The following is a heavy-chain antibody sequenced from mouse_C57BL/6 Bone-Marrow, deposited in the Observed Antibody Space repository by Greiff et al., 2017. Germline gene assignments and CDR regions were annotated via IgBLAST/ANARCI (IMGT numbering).Heavy chain of an antibody. D-gene: IGHD2-3*01. V-gene: IGHV5-6*01. Sequence: VESGGDLVKPGGSLKLSCAASGFTFSSYGMSWVRQTPDKRLEWVATISSGGSYTYYPDSVKGRFTISRDNAKNTLYLQMSSLKSEDTAMYYCADGYPWFAYWGQGTLVTVSA. CDR1: GFTFSSYG. CDR2: ISSGGSYT. J-gene: IGHJ3*01. CDR3: ADGYPWFAY.